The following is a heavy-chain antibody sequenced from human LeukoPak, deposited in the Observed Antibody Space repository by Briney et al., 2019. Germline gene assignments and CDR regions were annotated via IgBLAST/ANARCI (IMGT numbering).Heavy chain of an antibody. Sequence: GGSLRLSCAASGFTVSSNYMSWVRQAPGKGLEWVSVIYSGGSTYYADSVKGRFTISRDNSKNTLYLQMNSLRAEDTAVYYCASYIKSSYSSSWYFHYYYGMDVWGQGTTVTVSS. CDR3: ASYIKSSYSSSWYFHYYYGMDV. D-gene: IGHD6-13*01. CDR2: IYSGGST. CDR1: GFTVSSNY. V-gene: IGHV3-53*01. J-gene: IGHJ6*02.